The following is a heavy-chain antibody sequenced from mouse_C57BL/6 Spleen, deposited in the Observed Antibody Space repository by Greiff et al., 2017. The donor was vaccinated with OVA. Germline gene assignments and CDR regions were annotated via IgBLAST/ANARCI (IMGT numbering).Heavy chain of an antibody. Sequence: VQLKESGPELVKPGASVKIPCKASGYTFTDYNMDWVKQSHGKSLEWIGDINPNNGGTIYNQKFKGKATLSVDKSSSTAYMELRSLTSEDTAVYYCARSVLRGYFDYWGQGTTLTVSS. CDR2: INPNNGGT. CDR3: ARSVLRGYFDY. V-gene: IGHV1-18*01. D-gene: IGHD3-1*01. CDR1: GYTFTDYN. J-gene: IGHJ2*01.